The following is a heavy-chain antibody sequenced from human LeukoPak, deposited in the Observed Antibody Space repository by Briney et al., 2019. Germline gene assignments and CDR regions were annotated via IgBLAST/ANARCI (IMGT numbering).Heavy chain of an antibody. CDR3: ARGGLQAMRVPSHGDY. Sequence: GASVKVSCKASGGTFSSYAISWVRQAPGQGLEWMGGIIPIFGTANYAQKFQGRVTITADESTSTVYMELSSPRSEDTAVYYCARGGLQAMRVPSHGDYWGQGTLVTVSS. V-gene: IGHV1-69*13. J-gene: IGHJ4*02. CDR1: GGTFSSYA. D-gene: IGHD2-2*01. CDR2: IIPIFGTA.